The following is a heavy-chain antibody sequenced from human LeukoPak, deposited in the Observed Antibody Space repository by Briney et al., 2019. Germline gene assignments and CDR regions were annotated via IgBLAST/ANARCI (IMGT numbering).Heavy chain of an antibody. V-gene: IGHV3-30*18. CDR1: GFTFSSYG. CDR2: ISYDGSNK. J-gene: IGHJ6*02. D-gene: IGHD6-19*01. CDR3: AKDLYSSGWHRVNYYYYGMDV. Sequence: GRSLRLSCAASGFTFSSYGMHWVRQAPGKGLEWVAVISYDGSNKYYADSVKGRFTISRDNSKNTLYLQMNSLRAEDTAVYYCAKDLYSSGWHRVNYYYYGMDVWGQGTTVTVSS.